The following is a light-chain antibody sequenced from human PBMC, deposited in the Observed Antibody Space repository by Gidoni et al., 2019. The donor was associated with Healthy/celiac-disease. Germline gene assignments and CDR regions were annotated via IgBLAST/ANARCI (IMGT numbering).Light chain of an antibody. CDR1: SSDVGGYNY. V-gene: IGLV2-14*03. J-gene: IGLJ2*01. CDR2: DVS. CDR3: SSYTSSSTLGVV. Sequence: QSALTQPASVSGSPGQSLTISCTGTSSDVGGYNYVSLYQQHPGKAPKLLIYDVSNRPSGVSNRFSGSKSGNTASLTISGLQAEDEADYYCSSYTSSSTLGVVFGGGTKLTVL.